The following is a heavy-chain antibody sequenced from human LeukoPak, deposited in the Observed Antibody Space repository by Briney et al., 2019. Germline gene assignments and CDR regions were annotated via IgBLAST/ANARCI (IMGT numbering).Heavy chain of an antibody. J-gene: IGHJ4*02. V-gene: IGHV3-30-3*01. D-gene: IGHD6-13*01. Sequence: PGGSLRLSCAASGFTFSSYAMHWVRQAPGKGLEWVAVISYDGSNKYYADSVKGRFTISRDNSKNTLYLQMNSLRAEDTAVYYCARVWPRTQPFSIAAALPGYWGQGTLVTVSS. CDR2: ISYDGSNK. CDR3: ARVWPRTQPFSIAAALPGY. CDR1: GFTFSSYA.